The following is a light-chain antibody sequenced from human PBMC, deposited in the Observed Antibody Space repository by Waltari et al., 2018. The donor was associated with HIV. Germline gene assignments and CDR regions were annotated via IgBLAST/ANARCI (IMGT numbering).Light chain of an antibody. CDR1: QDISKY. J-gene: IGKJ3*01. CDR2: DAS. Sequence: DIQMTQSPSSLSASVGDRVTITCQASQDISKYLSWHQQKPGKAPRLLISDASNLQTGVPSRFGGSGSGTDFTFTISSLQPEDIATYFCQQYDSLPFTFGPGTKVDIK. CDR3: QQYDSLPFT. V-gene: IGKV1-33*01.